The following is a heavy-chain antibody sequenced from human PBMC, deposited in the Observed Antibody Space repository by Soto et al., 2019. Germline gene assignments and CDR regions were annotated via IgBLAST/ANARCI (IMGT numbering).Heavy chain of an antibody. CDR2: MSYDGSEK. Sequence: VQLVESGGGVVQPGRSLRLSCTGSGFTFSNDGMHWVRQAPGKGLEWVAFMSYDGSEKFYGDSVKGRFTISRDNSERTLYLHMSSLRGDDTVVYYCAIVRVKDSSLDYWGQGTLVTVSS. D-gene: IGHD3-10*02. CDR3: AIVRVKDSSLDY. V-gene: IGHV3-30*03. J-gene: IGHJ4*02. CDR1: GFTFSNDG.